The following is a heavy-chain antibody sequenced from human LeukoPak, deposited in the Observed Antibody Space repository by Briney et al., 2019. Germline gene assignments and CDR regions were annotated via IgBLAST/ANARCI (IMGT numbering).Heavy chain of an antibody. D-gene: IGHD4-11*01. CDR3: VRGGAVSNYGSDS. Sequence: GGSLRLSCAASGFIFNNYWMHWVRQPPGKGLVWVSRISVDGRDINYADSVKGRFTISRDNAKNTLYLQMNDLRVDDTAVYFCVRGGAVSNYGSDSWGQGTLVSVSP. J-gene: IGHJ5*01. CDR1: GFIFNNYW. V-gene: IGHV3-74*01. CDR2: ISVDGRDI.